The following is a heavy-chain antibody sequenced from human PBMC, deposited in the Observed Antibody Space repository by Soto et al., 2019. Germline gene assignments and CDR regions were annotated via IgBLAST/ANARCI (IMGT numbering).Heavy chain of an antibody. CDR3: IKDIEAGRAGC. D-gene: IGHD1-26*01. V-gene: IGHV3-9*02. CDR1: GFTSDDHG. J-gene: IGHJ4*02. Sequence: EVQLVESGGGLGQPGRSLRLSCAASGFTSDDHGMHWVRQAPGKGLEWVSGIILSSGHIDYADSVKGRFTISRDNAKNSLYLQMNILRTEDTALYYCIKDIEAGRAGCWGQGTLVTVSS. CDR2: IILSSGHI.